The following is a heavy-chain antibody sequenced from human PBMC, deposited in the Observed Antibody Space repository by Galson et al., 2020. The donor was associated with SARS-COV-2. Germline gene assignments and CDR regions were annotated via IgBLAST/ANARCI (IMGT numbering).Heavy chain of an antibody. CDR2: ISSDGSNK. D-gene: IGHD4-17*01. V-gene: IGHV3-30*18. CDR1: GFTFSSYG. J-gene: IGHJ3*02. CDR3: AKESGMTTVVTPPALGI. Sequence: GGSLRLSCAASGFTFSSYGMHWVRQAPGKGLEWVAVISSDGSNKYYADSVKGRFTISRDNSKNTLYLQMNSLRAEDTAVYYCAKESGMTTVVTPPALGIWGQGTMVTVSS.